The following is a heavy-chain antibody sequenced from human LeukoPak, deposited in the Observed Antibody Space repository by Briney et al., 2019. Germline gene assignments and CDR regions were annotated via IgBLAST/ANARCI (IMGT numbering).Heavy chain of an antibody. D-gene: IGHD3-10*01. CDR1: GDTLTELS. Sequence: ASVKVSCKLSGDTLTELSMHWVRQSPGKGLEWMGGFVPEDGETIYAQKFQGRVTMTEDTSTDTAHMVLSSPRSDDTAVYFCATLPRGHLFDSWGQGTLVTVSS. CDR3: ATLPRGHLFDS. V-gene: IGHV1-24*01. CDR2: FVPEDGET. J-gene: IGHJ4*02.